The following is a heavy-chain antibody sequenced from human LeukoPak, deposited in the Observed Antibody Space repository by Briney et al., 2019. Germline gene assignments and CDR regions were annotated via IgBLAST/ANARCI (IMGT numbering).Heavy chain of an antibody. Sequence: GGSLRLSCAASGFTFSSYAMSWVRQAPGKGLEWVANIKEDGSDKYYVDSVKGRFSISKDNAKNSLYLQMNSLRVEDTAVYYCARGGRYAYFLDYWGQGTLITVSS. J-gene: IGHJ4*02. D-gene: IGHD3-16*01. CDR1: GFTFSSYA. V-gene: IGHV3-7*01. CDR3: ARGGRYAYFLDY. CDR2: IKEDGSDK.